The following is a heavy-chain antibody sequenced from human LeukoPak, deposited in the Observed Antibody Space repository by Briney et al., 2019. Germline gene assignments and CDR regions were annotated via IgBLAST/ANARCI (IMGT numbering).Heavy chain of an antibody. V-gene: IGHV3-9*01. D-gene: IGHD5-12*01. Sequence: PGRSLRLSCAASGFTFDDYAMHWVRQAPGKGLEWVSGISWNSGSIAYADSVKGRFTISRDNAKNSLYLQMNSPRAEDTALYYCAKDFGRRAYDRPFDYWGQGTLVTVSS. CDR2: ISWNSGSI. CDR3: AKDFGRRAYDRPFDY. J-gene: IGHJ4*02. CDR1: GFTFDDYA.